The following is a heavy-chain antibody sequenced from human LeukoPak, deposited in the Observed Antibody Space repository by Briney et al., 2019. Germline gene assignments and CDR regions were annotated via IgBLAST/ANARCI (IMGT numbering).Heavy chain of an antibody. Sequence: ASVKVSCKASGYSFTNYYVHWVRQAPGQGLEWMGRINPNSGGTNYAQKFQGRVTMTRNTSISTAYMELSSLRSEDTAVYYCARGLYYVFWSGYYGHYYGMDVWGQGTTVTVSS. CDR3: ARGLYYVFWSGYYGHYYGMDV. CDR1: GYSFTNYY. J-gene: IGHJ6*02. D-gene: IGHD3-3*01. CDR2: INPNSGGT. V-gene: IGHV1-2*06.